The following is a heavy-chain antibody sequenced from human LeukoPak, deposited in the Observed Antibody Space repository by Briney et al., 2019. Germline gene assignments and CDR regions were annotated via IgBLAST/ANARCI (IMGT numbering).Heavy chain of an antibody. CDR1: GGSISSGGYS. Sequence: SQTLSLTCAVSGGSISSGGYSWSWIRQPPGKGLEWIGYIYHSGSTYYNPSLKSRVINPDTSKNQFSLQLNSVTPEDTAVYYCARDRSMDSSSSGVTADDAFDIWGQGTMVTVSS. D-gene: IGHD6-6*01. J-gene: IGHJ3*02. CDR2: IYHSGST. V-gene: IGHV4-30-2*01. CDR3: ARDRSMDSSSSGVTADDAFDI.